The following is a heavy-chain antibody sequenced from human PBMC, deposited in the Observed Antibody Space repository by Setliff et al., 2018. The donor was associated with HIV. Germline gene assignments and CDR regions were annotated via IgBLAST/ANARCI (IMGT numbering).Heavy chain of an antibody. CDR3: ARVGGMYGSDHHFDS. J-gene: IGHJ4*02. D-gene: IGHD6-19*01. V-gene: IGHV1-69*10. Sequence: SVKVSCKASGGTFSSYVISWVRQAPGQGPEWMGGIIPMYGVTNYAQKFQGRVKITADKATSTIYVEVDSLTFDDTAVIYCARVGGMYGSDHHFDSWGQGTPVTVSS. CDR1: GGTFSSYV. CDR2: IIPMYGVT.